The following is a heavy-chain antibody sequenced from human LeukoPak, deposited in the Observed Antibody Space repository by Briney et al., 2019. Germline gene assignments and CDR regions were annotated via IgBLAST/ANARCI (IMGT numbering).Heavy chain of an antibody. J-gene: IGHJ3*02. CDR3: ASLIVVVVAATPDAFDI. V-gene: IGHV4-34*01. CDR1: GGSFSGYY. D-gene: IGHD2-15*01. CDR2: IYYSGST. Sequence: PSETLSLTCAVYGGSFSGYYWSWIRQPPGKGLEWIGSIYYSGSTYYNPSLKSRVTISVDTSKNQFSLKLSSVTAADTAVYYCASLIVVVVAATPDAFDIWGQGTMVTVSS.